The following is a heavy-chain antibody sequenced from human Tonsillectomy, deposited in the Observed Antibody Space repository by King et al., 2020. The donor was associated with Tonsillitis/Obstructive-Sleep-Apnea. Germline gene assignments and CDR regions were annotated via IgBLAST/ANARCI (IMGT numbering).Heavy chain of an antibody. CDR3: ARGGYCSGASCPFYDY. V-gene: IGHV4-34*01. CDR1: NGSFSGYY. J-gene: IGHJ4*02. D-gene: IGHD2-15*01. Sequence: VQLQQWGAGLLKPSETLSLICDVYNGSFSGYYWSWIRQPPGKGLEWIGEINHSGSTNYNPSLKSRVTISVDTSKNQFSLKLGSVTAADTAVYYCARGGYCSGASCPFYDYWGQGTLVTVSS. CDR2: INHSGST.